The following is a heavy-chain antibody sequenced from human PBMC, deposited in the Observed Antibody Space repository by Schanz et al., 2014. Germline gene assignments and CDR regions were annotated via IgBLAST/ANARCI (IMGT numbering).Heavy chain of an antibody. Sequence: EVQLVESGGGLVKPGGSLRLSCAASGFTFSSYSLAWVRQAPGKGLEWVSFISTGRYLYYADSVKGRFTISRDNTKNSVFLQMSSLRVEDTRVYFCARDPVEGAPTPYYFDSWGPGTLVTVSS. D-gene: IGHD1-26*01. J-gene: IGHJ4*02. CDR3: ARDPVEGAPTPYYFDS. V-gene: IGHV3-21*02. CDR2: ISTGRYL. CDR1: GFTFSSYS.